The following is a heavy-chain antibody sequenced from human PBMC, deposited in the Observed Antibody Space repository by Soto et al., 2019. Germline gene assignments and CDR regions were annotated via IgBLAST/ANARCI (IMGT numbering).Heavy chain of an antibody. D-gene: IGHD2-15*01. CDR2: INAGNGNT. Sequence: QVQLVQSGAEEKKPGASVKVSGKASGYTFTSYAMHWVRQAPGQRLEWMGWINAGNGNTKYSQKFQGRVTITRDTSASTAYMELSSMRSEDTAVYYCAGSATAADYYYGMDAWGQGTTVTVSS. CDR3: AGSATAADYYYGMDA. J-gene: IGHJ6*02. CDR1: GYTFTSYA. V-gene: IGHV1-3*05.